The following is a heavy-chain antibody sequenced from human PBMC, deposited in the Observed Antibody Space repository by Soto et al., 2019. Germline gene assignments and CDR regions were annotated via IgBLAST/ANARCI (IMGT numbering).Heavy chain of an antibody. CDR1: GYTFTSYG. D-gene: IGHD5-18*01. V-gene: IGHV1-18*01. CDR2: ISAYNGNT. CDR3: AREFRPAVYSYGYPPALVYFDY. J-gene: IGHJ4*02. Sequence: GASVKVSCKASGYTFTSYGISWVRQAPGQGLEWMGWISAYNGNTNYAQKLQGRVTMTTDTSTSTAYMELRSLRSDDTAVYYCAREFRPAVYSYGYPPALVYFDYWGQGTLVTVSS.